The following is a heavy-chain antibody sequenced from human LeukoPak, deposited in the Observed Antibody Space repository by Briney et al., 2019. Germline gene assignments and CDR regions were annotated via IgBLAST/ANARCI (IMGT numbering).Heavy chain of an antibody. J-gene: IGHJ4*02. CDR2: MNPNSGKT. D-gene: IGHD3-3*01. CDR3: ARERGYDSWSGFAPLDY. Sequence: ASVKVSCKTSGYTFTNYDINWVRQATGQGLEWVGWMNPNSGKTGYAQKFQGRVTITRDTSISTAYMELSSLRSEDTAVYFCARERGYDSWSGFAPLDYWGQGTRVTVSS. V-gene: IGHV1-8*03. CDR1: GYTFTNYD.